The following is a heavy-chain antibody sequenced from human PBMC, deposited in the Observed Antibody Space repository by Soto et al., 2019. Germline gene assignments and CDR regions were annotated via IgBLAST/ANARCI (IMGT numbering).Heavy chain of an antibody. D-gene: IGHD7-27*01. V-gene: IGHV4-59*12. J-gene: IGHJ4*02. Sequence: PSETLSLTCAVYSGSFSVYSWSWIRQPPGKGLEWIGYIYYSGSTNYNPSLKSRVTISVDTSKNQFFLRLVSVTAADTALYYCARDQALAPTVWGCWGQGIQVTVSS. CDR2: IYYSGST. CDR1: SGSFSVYS. CDR3: ARDQALAPTVWGC.